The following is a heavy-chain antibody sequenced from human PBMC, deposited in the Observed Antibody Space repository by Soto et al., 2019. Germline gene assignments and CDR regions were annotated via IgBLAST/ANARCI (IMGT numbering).Heavy chain of an antibody. D-gene: IGHD6-6*01. CDR3: ARMGPRAARPSY. V-gene: IGHV3-11*01. J-gene: IGHJ4*02. Sequence: VQLAESGGGPVEPGGYLRISCAASGFTFSDYDMSWIRQSPGKGLEWVSFVSSSGTTMYFADSVKGRFTISRDNAKNSLYLQMNSLRAEDTAVYYCARMGPRAARPSYWGQGTLVTVSS. CDR2: VSSSGTTM. CDR1: GFTFSDYD.